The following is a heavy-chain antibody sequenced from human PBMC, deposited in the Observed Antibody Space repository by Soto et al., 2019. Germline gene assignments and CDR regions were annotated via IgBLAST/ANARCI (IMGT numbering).Heavy chain of an antibody. CDR1: GYRFTNYG. CDR2: INADNGDI. J-gene: IGHJ6*02. Sequence: ASVKVSCKTSGYRFTNYGISWVRQAPGQGLEWMGWINADNGDIKYAQKFQGRVTMTTDTSTRTVYMELRTLRSVDTAVYYFARWVVAGETGEIDALAQAITVTVS. CDR3: ARWVVAGETGEIDA. V-gene: IGHV1-18*04. D-gene: IGHD2-2*01.